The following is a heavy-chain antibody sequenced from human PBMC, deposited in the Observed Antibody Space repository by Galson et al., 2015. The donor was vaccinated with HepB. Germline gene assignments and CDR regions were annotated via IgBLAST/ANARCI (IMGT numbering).Heavy chain of an antibody. CDR3: AKVSSDYGHNFAY. CDR2: ISGDGSNK. CDR1: GFTFSSYA. J-gene: IGHJ4*02. V-gene: IGHV3-30*18. D-gene: IGHD4-17*01. Sequence: SLRLSCAASGFTFSSYAMHWVRQAPGKGLEWVAVISGDGSNKYYADSVKGRFTISRDNSKNTLYLQMNSLRAEDTAVYYCAKVSSDYGHNFAYWGQGTLVTVSS.